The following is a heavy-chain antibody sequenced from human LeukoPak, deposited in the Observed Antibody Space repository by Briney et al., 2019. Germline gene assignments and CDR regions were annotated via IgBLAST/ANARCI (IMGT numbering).Heavy chain of an antibody. CDR2: IYYSGST. D-gene: IGHD3-10*01. Sequence: PSETLSLTCTVSGASINSNSYYWGWIRQPPGKGLEWIGSIYYSGSTYYNSSLKSRVTISVGTSRDQFSLKLTSVTAADTAVYFCTNGGGVDQEDHWGQGTLVTVSS. V-gene: IGHV4-39*01. CDR3: TNGGGVDQEDH. J-gene: IGHJ4*02. CDR1: GASINSNSYY.